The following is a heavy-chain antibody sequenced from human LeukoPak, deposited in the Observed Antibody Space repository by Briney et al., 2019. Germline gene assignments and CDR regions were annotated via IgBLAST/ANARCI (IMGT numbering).Heavy chain of an antibody. J-gene: IGHJ4*02. Sequence: SETLSLTCAVYGGSFSGYYWSWIRQPPGKGLEWIGEINHSGSTNYNPSLKSRVTISVDTSKNQFSLKLSSVTAADTAVYYCAREEGELQGPGRYWGQGTLVTVSS. D-gene: IGHD1-7*01. CDR1: GGSFSGYY. CDR2: INHSGST. V-gene: IGHV4-34*01. CDR3: AREEGELQGPGRY.